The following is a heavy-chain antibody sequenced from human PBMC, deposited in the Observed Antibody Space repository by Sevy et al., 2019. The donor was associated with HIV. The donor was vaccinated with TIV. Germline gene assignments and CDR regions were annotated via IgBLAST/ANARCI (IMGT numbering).Heavy chain of an antibody. CDR1: GFTFSSYA. V-gene: IGHV3-23*01. Sequence: GGSLRLSCVTSGFTFSSYAMSWVRQTPGKGLEWVSAIGGSADYTYYADSVKGRFTISRDNSKNTLYLQMNSLRADDTAVYYCAKDPDSSGYYPDYWGQGTLVTVSS. J-gene: IGHJ4*02. CDR2: IGGSADYT. D-gene: IGHD3-22*01. CDR3: AKDPDSSGYYPDY.